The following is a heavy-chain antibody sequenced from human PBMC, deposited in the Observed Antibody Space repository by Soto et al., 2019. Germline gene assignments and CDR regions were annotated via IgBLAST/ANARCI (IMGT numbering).Heavy chain of an antibody. J-gene: IGHJ5*02. Sequence: LRLSCAASGFDFSVYWMSWVRQAPGKGPEWVANIKFDGSEKQYVDSVKGRFTISRDNARNSVFLQMNSLRAGDTAVYYCVKDGGYCSSATCYSPRNHYFDAWGQGTLVTVSS. D-gene: IGHD2-2*01. CDR1: GFDFSVYW. CDR3: VKDGGYCSSATCYSPRNHYFDA. CDR2: IKFDGSEK. V-gene: IGHV3-7*03.